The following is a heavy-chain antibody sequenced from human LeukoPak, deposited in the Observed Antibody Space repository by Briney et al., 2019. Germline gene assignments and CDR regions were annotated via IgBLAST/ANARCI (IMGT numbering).Heavy chain of an antibody. Sequence: ASVKVSCKASGYTFTGYYMHWVRQAPGEGLEWMGWINPNSGGTNYAQKFQGRVTMTMDTSISTAYMELSRLRSDDTAVYYCASHCSSWYNQWVTFDYWGQGTLVTVTS. V-gene: IGHV1-2*02. CDR2: INPNSGGT. CDR1: GYTFTGYY. J-gene: IGHJ4*02. D-gene: IGHD6-13*01. CDR3: ASHCSSWYNQWVTFDY.